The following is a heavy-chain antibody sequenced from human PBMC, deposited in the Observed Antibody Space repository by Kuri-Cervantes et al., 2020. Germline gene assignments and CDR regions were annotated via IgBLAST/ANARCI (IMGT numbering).Heavy chain of an antibody. V-gene: IGHV3-23*01. CDR2: ISGSGGST. CDR1: GLSFSSYD. D-gene: IGHD2-2*01. J-gene: IGHJ6*02. CDR3: AKGLKGTSYYYYGMDV. Sequence: GESLKISCAASGLSFSSYDMHWVRQAPGKGLGWVSAISGSGGSTYYADSVKGLFTITRDNSKNTLSLQMNSLRAEDTAVYYCAKGLKGTSYYYYGMDVWGQGTTVTVSS.